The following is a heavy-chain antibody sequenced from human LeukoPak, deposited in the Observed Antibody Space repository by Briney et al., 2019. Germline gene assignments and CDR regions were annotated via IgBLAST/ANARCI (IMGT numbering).Heavy chain of an antibody. V-gene: IGHV3-23*01. CDR3: AKQIVGATRFFDY. Sequence: GGSLRLSCAASGFTFSSYAMSWVRQAPGKGLEWVSTISNGGGGTYYADSVKGRFTISRDNSKNTLYLQMNSLRAEDTAVYYCAKQIVGATRFFDYWGQGTLVTVSS. CDR2: ISNGGGGT. J-gene: IGHJ4*02. CDR1: GFTFSSYA. D-gene: IGHD1-26*01.